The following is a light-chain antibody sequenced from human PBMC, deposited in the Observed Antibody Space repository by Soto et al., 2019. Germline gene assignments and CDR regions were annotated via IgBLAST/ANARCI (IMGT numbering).Light chain of an antibody. J-gene: IGKJ1*01. CDR3: QQRT. CDR1: QSVNTY. V-gene: IGKV3-11*01. CDR2: GAS. Sequence: IVLTQSPGTLSLSPGERATLSCRASQSVNTYLAWYQQKPGQAPRLLIYGASNRATGIPARFSGSGSGTDFTLTISSLEPEDFAVYYCQQRTFGQGTKVDIK.